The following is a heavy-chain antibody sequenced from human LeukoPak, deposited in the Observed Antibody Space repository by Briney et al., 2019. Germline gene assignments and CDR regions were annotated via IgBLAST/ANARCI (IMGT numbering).Heavy chain of an antibody. V-gene: IGHV3-21*01. Sequence: GGSLRLSCAASGFTFSSYSMNWVRQAPGKGLEWVSSISSSSSYIYYADSVKGRFTISRDNAKNSLYLQMNSLRAEDTAVYYCARGRNIVATIQTGWGQGTLVTVSS. CDR2: ISSSSSYI. D-gene: IGHD5-12*01. CDR1: GFTFSSYS. CDR3: ARGRNIVATIQTG. J-gene: IGHJ4*02.